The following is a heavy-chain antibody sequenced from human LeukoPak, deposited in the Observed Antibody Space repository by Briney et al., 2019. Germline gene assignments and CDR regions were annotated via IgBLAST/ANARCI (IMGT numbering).Heavy chain of an antibody. Sequence: SETLSLTCTVSGGSISSYYWSWIRQPPGKGLEWIGYIYYSGSTNYNPSLKSRVTISVDTSKNQFSLKLSSMTAADTAVYYCARDRGQHLNNYFDYWGQGTLVTVSS. CDR2: IYYSGST. V-gene: IGHV4-59*01. CDR1: GGSISSYY. D-gene: IGHD6-13*01. J-gene: IGHJ4*02. CDR3: ARDRGQHLNNYFDY.